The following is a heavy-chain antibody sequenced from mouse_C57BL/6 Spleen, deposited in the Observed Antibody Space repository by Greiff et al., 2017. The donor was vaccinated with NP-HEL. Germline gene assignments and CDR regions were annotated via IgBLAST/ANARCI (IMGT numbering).Heavy chain of an antibody. CDR1: GFTFSDYG. V-gene: IGHV5-17*01. CDR3: ARSSSYYGSSYRFAY. CDR2: ISSGSSTI. Sequence: EVMLVESGGGLVKPGGSLKLSCAASGFTFSDYGMHWVRQAPEKGLEWVAYISSGSSTIYYADTVKGRFTISRDNAKNTLFLQMTSLRSEDTAMYYCARSSSYYGSSYRFAYWGQGTLVTVSA. D-gene: IGHD1-1*01. J-gene: IGHJ3*01.